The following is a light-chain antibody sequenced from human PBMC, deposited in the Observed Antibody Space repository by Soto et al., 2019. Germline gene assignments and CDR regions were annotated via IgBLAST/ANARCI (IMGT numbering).Light chain of an antibody. J-gene: IGLJ1*01. CDR2: EVV. CDR3: KSYAGSNTYV. Sequence: QSVLTQPPSASLSPGQSVTISCTGTKNDVGFYDFVSWYQHHPGKAPRLIIYEVVQRPSGVPDRFSGSKSGNTASLTVSGLQAADEADYFCKSYAGSNTYVFGSGTKVTVL. V-gene: IGLV2-8*01. CDR1: KNDVGFYDF.